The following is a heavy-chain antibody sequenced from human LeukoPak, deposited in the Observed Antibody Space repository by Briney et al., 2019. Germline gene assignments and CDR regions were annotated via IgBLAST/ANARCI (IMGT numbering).Heavy chain of an antibody. J-gene: IGHJ6*03. Sequence: AGGSLRLSCAASGFTVNTNYMSWVRQAPGKGLEWVSVIYSGASTYYADSVKGRFTISRDNSKNTLYLQMNSLRAEDTAVYYCASGPWSYYGSGSYMDVWGKGTTVTVSS. CDR1: GFTVNTNY. CDR2: IYSGAST. D-gene: IGHD3-10*01. CDR3: ASGPWSYYGSGSYMDV. V-gene: IGHV3-66*02.